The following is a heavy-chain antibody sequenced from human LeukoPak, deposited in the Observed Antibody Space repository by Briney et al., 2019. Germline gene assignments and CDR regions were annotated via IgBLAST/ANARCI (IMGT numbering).Heavy chain of an antibody. Sequence: ASVKVSCKVSGYTRTELSMHWVRQAPGKGLEWMGGFDPEDGETIYAQKFQGRVTMTEDTSTDTAYMELSSLRSEDTAVYYCAIGYCSSTSCYVRGPFDYWGQGTLVTVSS. CDR3: AIGYCSSTSCYVRGPFDY. D-gene: IGHD2-2*01. J-gene: IGHJ4*02. V-gene: IGHV1-24*01. CDR2: FDPEDGET. CDR1: GYTRTELS.